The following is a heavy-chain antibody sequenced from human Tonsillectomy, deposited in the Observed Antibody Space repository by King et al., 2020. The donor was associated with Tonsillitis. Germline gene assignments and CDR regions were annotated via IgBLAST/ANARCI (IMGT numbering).Heavy chain of an antibody. V-gene: IGHV3-11*05. CDR3: ARAGIVGATMLDY. CDR1: GFTFSDYY. CDR2: ISSSNSYT. Sequence: VQLVESGGGLVKPGGSLRLSCAASGFTFSDYYMSWIRQAPGKGLEWVSYISSSNSYTNYADSVKGRFPISRDNAKNSLYLQMNSLRAEDTAVYYCARAGIVGATMLDYWGQGTLVTVSS. J-gene: IGHJ4*02. D-gene: IGHD1-26*01.